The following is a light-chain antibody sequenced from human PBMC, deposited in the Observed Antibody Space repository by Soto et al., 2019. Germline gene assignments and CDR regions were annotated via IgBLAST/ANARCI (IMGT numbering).Light chain of an antibody. CDR1: NSDVGDYNL. CDR2: DVS. V-gene: IGLV2-14*01. J-gene: IGLJ1*01. Sequence: QSALTQPASVSGSPGQSITISCSGTNSDVGDYNLVSWYQQRPGEAPKLVIFDVSNRPSGVSYRFSGSKSGNTASLTISGLQAEDEGDYFCCSYSTDTTLYVFGSGTKLTVL. CDR3: CSYSTDTTLYV.